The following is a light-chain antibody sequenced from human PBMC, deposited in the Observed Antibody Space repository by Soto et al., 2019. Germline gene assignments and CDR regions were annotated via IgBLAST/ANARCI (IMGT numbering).Light chain of an antibody. V-gene: IGLV3-21*01. J-gene: IGLJ3*02. Sequence: SSELTQPPSVSVAPGKTASVACGGSNIGSKSVHWYQKKSGQAPVLVMYYDCERPSGIPERFSGSNSGNTATLTISRVEAGDEADYYCHLWDISSGHVVFGGGTKLTVL. CDR1: NIGSKS. CDR3: HLWDISSGHVV. CDR2: YDC.